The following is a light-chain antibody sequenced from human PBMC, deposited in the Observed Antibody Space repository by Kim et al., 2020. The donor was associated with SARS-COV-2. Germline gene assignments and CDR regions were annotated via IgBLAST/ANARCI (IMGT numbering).Light chain of an antibody. CDR3: QQYDSWPRT. V-gene: IGKV3-15*01. Sequence: VPPGERAALSCRASQSVSSHLAWYQQRPGQVPRLLIYGASTRATGIPARFSGSGSGTEFILTISSLQSEDFAVYYCQQYDSWPRTFGQGTKVDIK. CDR1: QSVSSH. J-gene: IGKJ1*01. CDR2: GAS.